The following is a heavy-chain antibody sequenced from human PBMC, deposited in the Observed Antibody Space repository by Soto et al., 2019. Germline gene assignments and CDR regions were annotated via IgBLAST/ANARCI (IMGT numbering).Heavy chain of an antibody. Sequence: GGSLRLSCAASGFTFSDHYMSWIRQAPGKGLEWVSYISSSGDIIYYADSVRGRFTISRDNAKNSLYLQMNSLRAEDTAVYYCARDLGYYDSSGYFDYWGQGTLVTVSS. CDR2: ISSSGDII. J-gene: IGHJ4*02. CDR3: ARDLGYYDSSGYFDY. D-gene: IGHD3-22*01. CDR1: GFTFSDHY. V-gene: IGHV3-11*01.